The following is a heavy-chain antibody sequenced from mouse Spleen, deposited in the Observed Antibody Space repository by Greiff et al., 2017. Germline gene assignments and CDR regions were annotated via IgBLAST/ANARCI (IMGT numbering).Heavy chain of an antibody. V-gene: IGHV1-50*01. Sequence: QVQLQQPGAELVKPGASVKLSCKASGYTFTSYWMQWVKQRPGQGLEWIGEIDPSESYTNYNQKFKGKATLTVDTSSSTAYMQLSSLTSEDSAVYYCARNYRSTGDWFAYWGQGTLVTVSA. CDR3: ARNYRSTGDWFAY. CDR2: IDPSESYT. J-gene: IGHJ3*01. D-gene: IGHD2-14*01. CDR1: GYTFTSYW.